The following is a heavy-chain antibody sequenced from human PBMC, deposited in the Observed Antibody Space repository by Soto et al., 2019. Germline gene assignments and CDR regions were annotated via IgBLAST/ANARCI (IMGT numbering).Heavy chain of an antibody. Sequence: ASVKVSCKASGYTFTSYYIHWVRQAPGQGLEWMGIINPSGGSTSYAQKFQGRVTMTSDTSASTVFIEVSSLRSEDTAVYYCARRYSSGDDASDIWAQGTMVTVSS. CDR3: ARRYSSGDDASDI. J-gene: IGHJ3*02. CDR1: GYTFTSYY. V-gene: IGHV1-46*01. D-gene: IGHD6-19*01. CDR2: INPSGGST.